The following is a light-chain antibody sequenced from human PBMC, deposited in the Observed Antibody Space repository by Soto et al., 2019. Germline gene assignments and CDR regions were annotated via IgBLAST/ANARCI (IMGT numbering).Light chain of an antibody. Sequence: QSVLTQPPSVSAAPGQRVTVSCSGTSKNIGDNHVSWYQHVPGMAPKLVVYDNDRRPSELPGRFSGSKSGTSATLVITGLQTGDEADYYCGKWDDSLVSYVFGTGTKVTVL. V-gene: IGLV1-51*01. CDR2: DND. CDR1: SKNIGDNH. J-gene: IGLJ1*01. CDR3: GKWDDSLVSYV.